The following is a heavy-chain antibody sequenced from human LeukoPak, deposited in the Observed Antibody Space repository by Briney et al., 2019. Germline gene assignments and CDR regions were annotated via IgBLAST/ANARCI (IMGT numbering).Heavy chain of an antibody. CDR1: GFTFRNYN. V-gene: IGHV3-21*01. J-gene: IGHJ4*02. D-gene: IGHD6-19*01. CDR3: ARDPLYSSGWYLGGGY. CDR2: INSSSGYI. Sequence: PGGSLRLSCAASGFTFRNYNMNWVRQAPGKGLEWVSSINSSSGYIYYADSVKGRFTISRDNAKNSLYLQMNSLRAEDTAVYYCARDPLYSSGWYLGGGYWGQGTLVTASS.